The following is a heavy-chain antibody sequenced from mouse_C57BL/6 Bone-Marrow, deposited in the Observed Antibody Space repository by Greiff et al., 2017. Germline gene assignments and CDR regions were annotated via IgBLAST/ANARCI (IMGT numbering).Heavy chain of an antibody. Sequence: VQLQQSGAELARPGASVKLSCKASGYTFTSYGISWVKQRTGQGLEWIGEIYPRSGNTYYNEKFKGKATLTADKSSSTAYMELHSLTYDGAAVYFCARLFAYWGQGTLVTVSA. CDR3: ARLFAY. CDR2: IYPRSGNT. CDR1: GYTFTSYG. V-gene: IGHV1-81*01. J-gene: IGHJ3*01.